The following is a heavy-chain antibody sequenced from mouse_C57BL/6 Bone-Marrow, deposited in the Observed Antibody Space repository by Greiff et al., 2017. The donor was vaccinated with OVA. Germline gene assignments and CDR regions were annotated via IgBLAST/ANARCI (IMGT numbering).Heavy chain of an antibody. CDR3: ARGTVVATRYFDV. CDR1: GFTFSDYG. V-gene: IGHV5-17*01. D-gene: IGHD1-1*01. Sequence: EVKLEESGGGLVKPGGSLKLSCAASGFTFSDYGMHWVRQAPEKGLEWVAYISSGSSTIYYADTVKGRFTISRDNAKNTLFLQMTSLRSEDTAMYYCARGTVVATRYFDVWGTGTTVTVSS. J-gene: IGHJ1*03. CDR2: ISSGSSTI.